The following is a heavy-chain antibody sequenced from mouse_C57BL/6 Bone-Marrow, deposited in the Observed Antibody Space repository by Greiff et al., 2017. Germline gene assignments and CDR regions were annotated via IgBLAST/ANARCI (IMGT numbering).Heavy chain of an antibody. CDR2: ISSGGSYT. CDR3: ARRNRGYYFDY. CDR1: GFTFSSYG. J-gene: IGHJ2*01. V-gene: IGHV5-6*02. Sequence: EVNVVESGGDLVKPGGSLKLSCAASGFTFSSYGMSWVRLTPDKRLEWVATISSGGSYTYYPDSVKGRFTISRDTAKNTLYLQMSSLKSEDTAMYYCARRNRGYYFDYWGQGTTLTVAS.